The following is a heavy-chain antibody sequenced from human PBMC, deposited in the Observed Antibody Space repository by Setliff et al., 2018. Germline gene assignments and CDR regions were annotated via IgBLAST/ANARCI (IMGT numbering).Heavy chain of an antibody. CDR1: GGSITSGHY. J-gene: IGHJ3*02. V-gene: IGHV4-38-2*01. Sequence: PSETLSLTCSVSGGSITSGHYWGWIRQSPGKGLEWLATIHQRGRTYYNPSLNSRVTISLDTSKNHFSLKLRSVTAEDSAVYYCASPGRDNLDSPFDAFDIWGQGTKVTVS. CDR2: IHQRGRT. D-gene: IGHD3-3*01. CDR3: ASPGRDNLDSPFDAFDI.